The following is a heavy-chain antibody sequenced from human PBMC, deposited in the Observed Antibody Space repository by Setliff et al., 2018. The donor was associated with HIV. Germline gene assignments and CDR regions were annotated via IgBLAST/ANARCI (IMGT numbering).Heavy chain of an antibody. V-gene: IGHV3-23*01. J-gene: IGHJ5*02. CDR3: AKDYTPTFWEYNWFDT. Sequence: LSCEAYGLTFDYYAMTWVRQAPGKGLEWVSGISGSGDRTFYADSVKGRFTVSRDNSKDTLFLQMNSLRAEDTAIYFCAKDYTPTFWEYNWFDTWGQGTLVTVSS. CDR1: GLTFDYYA. CDR2: ISGSGDRT. D-gene: IGHD3-3*01.